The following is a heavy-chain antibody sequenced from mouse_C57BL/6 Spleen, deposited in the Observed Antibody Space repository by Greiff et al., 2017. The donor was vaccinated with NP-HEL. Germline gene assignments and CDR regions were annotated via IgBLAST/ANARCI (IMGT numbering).Heavy chain of an antibody. CDR2: IYPGNSDT. J-gene: IGHJ2*01. D-gene: IGHD2-3*01. CDR3: TRGIYDGYYEGYFDY. CDR1: GYTFTSYW. Sequence: VQLQQSGTVLARPGASVKMSCKTSGYTFTSYWMHWVKQRPGQGLEWIGAIYPGNSDTSYNQKFKGKAKLTAVTSASTAYMELSSLTNEDSAVYYCTRGIYDGYYEGYFDYWGQGTTLTVSS. V-gene: IGHV1-5*01.